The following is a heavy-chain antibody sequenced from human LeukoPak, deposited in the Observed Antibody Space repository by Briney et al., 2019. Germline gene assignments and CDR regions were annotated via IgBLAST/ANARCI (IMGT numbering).Heavy chain of an antibody. J-gene: IGHJ4*02. Sequence: PSETLSLICAVYGGSFRGYYWSWIRQPRGKGLEWIGEINHSGSTNYNPSLKSRVTISVDTSKNQFSLKLSSVTAADTAVYYCARGLYYFDYWGQGTLVTVSS. CDR2: INHSGST. CDR1: GGSFRGYY. V-gene: IGHV4-34*01. CDR3: ARGLYYFDY.